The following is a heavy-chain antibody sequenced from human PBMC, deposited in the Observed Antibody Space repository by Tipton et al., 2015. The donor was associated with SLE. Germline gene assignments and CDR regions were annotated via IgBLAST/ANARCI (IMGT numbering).Heavy chain of an antibody. V-gene: IGHV3-64*02. CDR1: GFSFTYA. J-gene: IGHJ4*02. D-gene: IGHD6-19*01. CDR3: ARDINGWSFDY. CDR2: ISTDGSTT. Sequence: SLRLSCTAASGFSFTYAIHWVRLAPGKGLAYVSGISTDGSTTFYADSVRGRFTISRDISKNTVSLQMGSLTVEDMGVYHCARDINGWSFDYWGQGTLVTVSS.